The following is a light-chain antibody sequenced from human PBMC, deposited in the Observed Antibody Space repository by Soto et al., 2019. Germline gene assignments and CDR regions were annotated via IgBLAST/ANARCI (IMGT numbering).Light chain of an antibody. CDR3: SSYTSSNTLV. CDR2: EVS. CDR1: SSDVGAYNY. V-gene: IGLV2-14*01. J-gene: IGLJ2*01. Sequence: QSALTQPASVSGSPGQSITISCTGTSSDVGAYNYVSWYQPHPGKDPKLMIFEVSERPSGGSNRFSGSTSGNTASLTISVLQAEDEADYYCSSYTSSNTLVFGGGTKLTVL.